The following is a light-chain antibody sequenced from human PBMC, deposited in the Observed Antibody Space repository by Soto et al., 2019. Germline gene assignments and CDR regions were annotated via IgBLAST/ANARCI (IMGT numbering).Light chain of an antibody. V-gene: IGKV3-11*01. J-gene: IGKJ1*01. CDR2: DTS. CDR1: QSVSRY. Sequence: DIVLTQSPATLSLSPGDRATLSCRASQSVSRYLAWYQHKPGQAPRLLIYDTSYRATGIPARFSGSGSGTDFTLTISRLEPEDFAVYYCQQYGSSRTFGQGTKVEIK. CDR3: QQYGSSRT.